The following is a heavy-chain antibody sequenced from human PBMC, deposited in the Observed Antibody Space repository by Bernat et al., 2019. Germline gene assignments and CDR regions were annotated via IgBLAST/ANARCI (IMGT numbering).Heavy chain of an antibody. D-gene: IGHD3-3*01. V-gene: IGHV4-61*01. CDR1: GGSISSSSYY. J-gene: IGHJ4*02. CDR2: IYYSGST. CDR3: AREAYYDFWSGSYGTFDY. Sequence: QLQLQESGPGLVKPSETLSLTCTVSGGSISSSSYYWSWIRQPPGKGLEWIGYIYYSGSTNYNPSLKSRVTISVDTSKNQFSLKLSSVTAADTAVYYCAREAYYDFWSGSYGTFDYWGQGTLVTVSS.